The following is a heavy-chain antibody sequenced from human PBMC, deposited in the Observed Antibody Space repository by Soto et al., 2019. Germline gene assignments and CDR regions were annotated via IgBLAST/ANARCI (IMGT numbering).Heavy chain of an antibody. D-gene: IGHD1-1*01. CDR2: LYWDDTR. CDR3: AQYTTDTYFDV. CDR1: GFSLYTRGVG. Sequence: QITLEESRPTLVNPTQTLKLTCSFSGFSLYTRGVGVGWIRQPPGKALEWLALLYWDDTRRYNPSLKNSLTIAKDTSENQVVLTMTNMDPVDTGTYFCAQYTTDTYFDVWGKGTTVTVSS. J-gene: IGHJ6*04. V-gene: IGHV2-5*02.